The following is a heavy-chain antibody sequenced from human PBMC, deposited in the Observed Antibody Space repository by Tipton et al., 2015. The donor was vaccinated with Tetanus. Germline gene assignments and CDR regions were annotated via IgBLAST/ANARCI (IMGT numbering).Heavy chain of an antibody. V-gene: IGHV1-2*04. CDR1: GYTFTGYY. Sequence: QMQLVQSGAEVKKPGASVKVSCKASGYTFTGYYMHWVRQAPGQGLEWMGWINPNSGGTNYAQKFQGWVTMTRDTSISTAYMELSRLRSDDTAVYYCARGVVVRHTQRGLIVPAFDYWGQGTLVTVSS. D-gene: IGHD3-22*01. CDR3: ARGVVVRHTQRGLIVPAFDY. CDR2: INPNSGGT. J-gene: IGHJ4*02.